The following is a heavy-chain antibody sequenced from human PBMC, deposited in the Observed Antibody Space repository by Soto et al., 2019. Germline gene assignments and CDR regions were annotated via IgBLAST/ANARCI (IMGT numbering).Heavy chain of an antibody. V-gene: IGHV3-23*01. J-gene: IGHJ4*02. CDR1: GFTFSSYA. CDR3: AKNEYLAAAGPFFDY. Sequence: GVLRLSCAVSGFTFSSYAMNWVRQAPGKGLEWVSAISSDGGSTYYADSVKGRFTVSRDNSKNTLYLQMNSLRAEDTAVYYCAKNEYLAAAGPFFDYWGQGTLVTVSS. D-gene: IGHD6-25*01. CDR2: ISSDGGST.